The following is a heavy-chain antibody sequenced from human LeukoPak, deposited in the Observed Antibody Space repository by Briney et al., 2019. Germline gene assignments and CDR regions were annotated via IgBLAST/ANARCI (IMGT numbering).Heavy chain of an antibody. V-gene: IGHV2-5*01. CDR3: VLDDGAYCGSTSSCYLFHY. D-gene: IGHD2-2*01. CDR2: IYWNDDH. CDR1: GLSLSTSGVG. J-gene: IGHJ4*02. Sequence: SGPTLVKPTQTLTLTCTFSGLSLSTSGVGVGWIRQPPGKALEWLALIYWNDDHRYSPSLNNRLTITKDTSKNQVVLTMTNMDPVDTATYYCVLDDGAYCGSTSSCYLFHYWGLGTLVTVSS.